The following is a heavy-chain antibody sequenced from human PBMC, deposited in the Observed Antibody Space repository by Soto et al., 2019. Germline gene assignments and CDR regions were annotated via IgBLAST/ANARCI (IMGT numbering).Heavy chain of an antibody. D-gene: IGHD1-26*01. J-gene: IGHJ4*02. CDR2: ISGSGGST. CDR1: GFTFSSYA. V-gene: IGHV3-23*01. CDR3: ARRGSGSYCDY. Sequence: EVQLLESGGGLVQPGGSLRLSCAASGFTFSSYAMRWVRQAPVKGLEWVSAISGSGGSTYYADSVKGRFTISRDTSKKTLYLQMNSLRDEDTAVYYCARRGSGSYCDYWGQGTLVTVSS.